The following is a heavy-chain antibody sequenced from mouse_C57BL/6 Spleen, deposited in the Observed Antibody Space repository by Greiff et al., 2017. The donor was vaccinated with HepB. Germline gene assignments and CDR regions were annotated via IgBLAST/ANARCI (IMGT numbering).Heavy chain of an antibody. D-gene: IGHD1-1*01. CDR2: ISSGSSTI. CDR3: ARRYYYGSSYVFDY. V-gene: IGHV5-17*01. Sequence: DVHLVESGGGLVKPGGSLKLSCAASGFTFSDYGMHWVRQAPEKGLEWVAYISSGSSTIYYADTVKGRFTISRDNAKNTLFLQMTSLRSEDTAMYYCARRYYYGSSYVFDYWGQGTTLTVSS. CDR1: GFTFSDYG. J-gene: IGHJ2*01.